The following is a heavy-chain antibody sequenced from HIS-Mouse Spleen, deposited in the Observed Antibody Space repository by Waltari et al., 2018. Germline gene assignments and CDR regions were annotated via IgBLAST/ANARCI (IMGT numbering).Heavy chain of an antibody. J-gene: IGHJ3*02. CDR1: GYTFTGYH. CDR3: ARENALDAFDI. CDR2: INPNSGGT. V-gene: IGHV1-2*02. Sequence: QVQLVQSGAEVKKPGASGKVSCKASGYTFTGYHIPWVRQAPGQGLEWRGWINPNSGGTNYAQKFQGRVTMTRDTSISTAYMELSRLRSDDTAVYYCARENALDAFDIWGQGTMVTVSS.